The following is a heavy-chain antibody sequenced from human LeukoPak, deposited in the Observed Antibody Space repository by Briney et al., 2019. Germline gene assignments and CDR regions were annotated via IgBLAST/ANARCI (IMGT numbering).Heavy chain of an antibody. CDR3: ARDGYDSGGYNY. J-gene: IGHJ4*01. V-gene: IGHV4-4*07. Sequence: SETLSLTCTVSGGSISSYYWNWIRQTARKGLEWIGSIYSSGSTNYNPSLKSRVTISVDKSKNQFSLKLSSVTAADTAVYYCARDGYDSGGYNYWGQGTLVTVSS. CDR2: IYSSGST. CDR1: GGSISSYY. D-gene: IGHD3-22*01.